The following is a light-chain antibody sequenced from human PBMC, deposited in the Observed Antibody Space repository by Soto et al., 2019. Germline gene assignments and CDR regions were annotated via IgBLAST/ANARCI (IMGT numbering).Light chain of an antibody. CDR3: CSYTSSSTYAV. CDR1: SSDVGGYNY. V-gene: IGLV2-14*01. CDR2: DVS. Sequence: QSVLTQPASVSGSPGQSITISCTGTSSDVGGYNYVSWYQQHPGKAPKLMIYDVSNRPSGVSNRFSGSKSGNTASLTISGLQAEYEADYYCCSYTSSSTYAVFGGVPPLTVL. J-gene: IGLJ7*01.